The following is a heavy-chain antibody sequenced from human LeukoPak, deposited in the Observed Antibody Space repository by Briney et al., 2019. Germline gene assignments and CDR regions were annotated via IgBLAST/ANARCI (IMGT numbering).Heavy chain of an antibody. CDR2: INPNSGGT. CDR1: GYTFTGYY. V-gene: IGHV1-2*02. Sequence: ASVKVSFKSSGYTFTGYYMHWVRQAPGQGLEWMGWINPNSGGTNYAQKFQGRVTMTRDTSISTAYMELSRLRSDDTAVYYCARVALRYFDWLGSWSSTPYYFDYWGQGTLVTVSS. CDR3: ARVALRYFDWLGSWSSTPYYFDY. J-gene: IGHJ4*02. D-gene: IGHD3-9*01.